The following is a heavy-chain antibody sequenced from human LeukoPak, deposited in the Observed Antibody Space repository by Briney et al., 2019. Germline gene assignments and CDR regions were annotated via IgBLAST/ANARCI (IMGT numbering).Heavy chain of an antibody. CDR2: IIPIFGTA. V-gene: IGHV1-69*13. J-gene: IGHJ4*02. CDR3: AREGDPGIVVVPAAMDY. CDR1: GGTFSSYA. Sequence: ASVKVSCKASGGTFSSYAISWVRQAPGQGLEWMGGIIPIFGTANYAQKFQGRVTITADESTSTAYMELSSLRSEDTAVYYCAREGDPGIVVVPAAMDYWGQGTLVTVSS. D-gene: IGHD2-2*01.